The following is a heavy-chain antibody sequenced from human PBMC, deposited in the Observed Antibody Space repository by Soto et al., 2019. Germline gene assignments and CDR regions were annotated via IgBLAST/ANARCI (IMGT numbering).Heavy chain of an antibody. V-gene: IGHV1-69*13. J-gene: IGHJ5*02. D-gene: IGHD6-19*01. Sequence: GASVKVSCKASGGTFSSYAISWVRQAPGQGLEWMGGIIPIFGTANYAQKFQGRVTITADESTSTAYMELSSLRSEDTAVYYCATSHRGAVAGASNNWFDPWGQGTLVTVSS. CDR1: GGTFSSYA. CDR2: IIPIFGTA. CDR3: ATSHRGAVAGASNNWFDP.